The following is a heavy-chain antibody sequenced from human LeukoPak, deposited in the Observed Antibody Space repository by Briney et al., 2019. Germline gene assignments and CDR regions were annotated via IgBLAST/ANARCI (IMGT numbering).Heavy chain of an antibody. CDR3: ARGGSDTYGLF. CDR2: INPSAGST. V-gene: IGHV1-46*01. CDR1: GYTFTSYY. D-gene: IGHD5-18*01. J-gene: IGHJ4*02. Sequence: ASVKVSCKASGYTFTSYYMHWVRQAPGQGLEWMGIINPSAGSTTYAQKFQGRVTMTRDTSTSTVYMELSSLRSEDTAVCYCARGGSDTYGLFWGQGTLVTVSS.